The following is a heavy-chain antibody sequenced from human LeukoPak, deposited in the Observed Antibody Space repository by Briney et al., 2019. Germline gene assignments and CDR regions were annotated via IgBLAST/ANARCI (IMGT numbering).Heavy chain of an antibody. D-gene: IGHD5-18*01. CDR1: GGSFSGYY. CDR3: ARRGYTYGWGWFDP. V-gene: IGHV4-34*01. CDR2: INHSGST. Sequence: SETLSLTCAVYGGSFSGYYWSWIRQPPGKGLEWIGEINHSGSTNYNPSLKSRVTISVDTSKNQFSLKVNSVTAADTAVYYCARRGYTYGWGWFDPWGQGTMVTVSS. J-gene: IGHJ5*02.